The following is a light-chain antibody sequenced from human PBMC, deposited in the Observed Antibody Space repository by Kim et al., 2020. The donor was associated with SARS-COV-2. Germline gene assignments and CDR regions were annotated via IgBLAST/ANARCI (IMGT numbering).Light chain of an antibody. Sequence: VSPGERATLPCRASQSISSKLAWYQQQPGHAPRLLIYDASSRATGTPARFSGSGSGTEFSLTISTLQSEDFAVYYCQQYNNWPPYSFGQGTKLEI. J-gene: IGKJ2*03. CDR3: QQYNNWPPYS. CDR1: QSISSK. CDR2: DAS. V-gene: IGKV3-15*01.